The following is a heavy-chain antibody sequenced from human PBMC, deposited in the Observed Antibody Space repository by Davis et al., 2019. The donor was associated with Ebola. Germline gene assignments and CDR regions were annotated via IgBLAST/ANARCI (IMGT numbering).Heavy chain of an antibody. CDR3: ARDKSVDWLLYPIDY. J-gene: IGHJ4*02. Sequence: PGGSLRLSCAASGFTFSSYNMNWVRQAPGKGLEWVSSIISSTSYIYYADSVKGRFTISRDNAKNSLYLQMNSLRAEDTAVYYCARDKSVDWLLYPIDYWGQGTLVTVSS. CDR1: GFTFSSYN. CDR2: IISSTSYI. V-gene: IGHV3-21*01. D-gene: IGHD3-9*01.